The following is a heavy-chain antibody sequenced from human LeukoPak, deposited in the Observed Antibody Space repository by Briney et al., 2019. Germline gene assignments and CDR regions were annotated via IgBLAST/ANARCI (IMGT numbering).Heavy chain of an antibody. J-gene: IGHJ6*03. Sequence: SETLSLTCAVNGGSFSGYYWSWIRQPPGKGLEWIGEITQSGSINSNPSLKSRVTISVDTSKNQFSLRLSSVTAADTAVYYCARDFRSGSYSYYYYYMDVWGKGTTVTVSS. V-gene: IGHV4-34*01. CDR1: GGSFSGYY. CDR3: ARDFRSGSYSYYYYYMDV. D-gene: IGHD3-10*01. CDR2: ITQSGSI.